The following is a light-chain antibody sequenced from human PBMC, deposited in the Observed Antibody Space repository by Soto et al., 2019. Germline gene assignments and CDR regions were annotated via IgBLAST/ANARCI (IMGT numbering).Light chain of an antibody. J-gene: IGKJ4*01. V-gene: IGKV1-13*02. Sequence: AIHLTQSPSSLSASVGERVFITCRASQAISSNLAWYYQKPGKAPQLRIFDASTLESGVPSRFSGSGSGTQFTLTINSLQPEDFATYYCQQFDSLPVAFGGGTKVEI. CDR1: QAISSN. CDR2: DAS. CDR3: QQFDSLPVA.